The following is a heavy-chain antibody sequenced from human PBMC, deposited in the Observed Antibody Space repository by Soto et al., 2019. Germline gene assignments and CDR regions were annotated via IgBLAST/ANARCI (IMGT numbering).Heavy chain of an antibody. Sequence: SETLSLTCIVTGGSVSSGGYYWSWLRQPPGKGLEWIGYIYYSGSTYYNPSLKSRVTISVDTSKNQFSLKLSSATAADTAVYYCARTSRIYFDYWGQGTLVTVSS. J-gene: IGHJ4*02. CDR2: IYYSGST. V-gene: IGHV4-61*08. CDR1: GGSVSSGGYY. CDR3: ARTSRIYFDY.